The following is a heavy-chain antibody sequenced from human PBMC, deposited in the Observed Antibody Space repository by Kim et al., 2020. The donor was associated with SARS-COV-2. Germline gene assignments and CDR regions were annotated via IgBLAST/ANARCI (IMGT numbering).Heavy chain of an antibody. D-gene: IGHD3-10*01. CDR2: ISGSGGST. Sequence: GGSLRLSCAASGFTFSSYAMSWVRQAPGKGLEWVSAISGSGGSTYYADSVKGRFTISRDNSKNTLYLQMNSLRAEDTAVYYCANCEGPAPDMVRGVIGPQEQQDQTDYWGQGTLVTVSS. J-gene: IGHJ4*02. CDR1: GFTFSSYA. V-gene: IGHV3-23*01. CDR3: ANCEGPAPDMVRGVIGPQEQQDQTDY.